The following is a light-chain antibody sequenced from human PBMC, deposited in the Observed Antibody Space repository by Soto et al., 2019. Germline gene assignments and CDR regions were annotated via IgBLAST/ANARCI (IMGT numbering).Light chain of an antibody. Sequence: EIVLTQSPGTLSLSPGERSTLSCRASQSVSSSFLAWYQQKPGQAPRLLIYGASTRATGIPDRFSGSGSGTDFTLTISRLEPEDFAAYYCQQYGSSPWTFGQGTTGDIK. V-gene: IGKV3-20*01. J-gene: IGKJ1*01. CDR2: GAS. CDR3: QQYGSSPWT. CDR1: QSVSSSF.